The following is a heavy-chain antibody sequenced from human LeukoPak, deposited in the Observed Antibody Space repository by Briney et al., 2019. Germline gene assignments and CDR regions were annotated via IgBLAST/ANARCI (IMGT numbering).Heavy chain of an antibody. CDR1: GGSISSYY. Sequence: SETLSLTCTVSGGSISSYYWSWIRQPPGKGLEWIGYIYYSGSTNYNPSLKSRVTISVDTSKNQFSLKLSSVTAADTAVYYCARDPVAGSNDAFDIWGQGTMVTVSS. D-gene: IGHD6-19*01. CDR2: IYYSGST. J-gene: IGHJ3*02. V-gene: IGHV4-59*01. CDR3: ARDPVAGSNDAFDI.